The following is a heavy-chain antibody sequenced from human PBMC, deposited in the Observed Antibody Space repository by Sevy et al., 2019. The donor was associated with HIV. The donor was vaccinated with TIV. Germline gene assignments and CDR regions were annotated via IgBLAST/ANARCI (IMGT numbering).Heavy chain of an antibody. Sequence: GGSLRLSCAASGFTFSSYGMHWVRQAPGKGLEWVAVIWYDGSNKYYADSVKGRFTISRDNSKNTLYPQMNSLRAEDTAVYYCARALREYYYDSSGYSFDAFDIWGQGTMVTVSS. J-gene: IGHJ3*02. CDR2: IWYDGSNK. V-gene: IGHV3-33*01. D-gene: IGHD3-22*01. CDR1: GFTFSSYG. CDR3: ARALREYYYDSSGYSFDAFDI.